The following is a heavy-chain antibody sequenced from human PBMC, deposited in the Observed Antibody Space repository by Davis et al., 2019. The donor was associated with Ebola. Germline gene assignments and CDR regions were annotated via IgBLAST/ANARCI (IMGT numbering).Heavy chain of an antibody. J-gene: IGHJ5*02. Sequence: PSETLSLTCTVSGGSISSYYWSWIRQPAGKGLEWIGRIYGSGSTNYNPSLQSRVTMSVDTSKNQFSLKLTSVTAADTAVYYCARGVLLGDNWFDPWGQGTLVTVSS. D-gene: IGHD2-21*01. CDR3: ARGVLLGDNWFDP. CDR1: GGSISSYY. CDR2: IYGSGST. V-gene: IGHV4-4*07.